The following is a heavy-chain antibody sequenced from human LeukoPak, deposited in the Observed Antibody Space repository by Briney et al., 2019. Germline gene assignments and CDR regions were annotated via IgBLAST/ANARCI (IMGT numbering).Heavy chain of an antibody. D-gene: IGHD6-6*01. CDR3: ARDRQGDYMDV. V-gene: IGHV3-7*01. J-gene: IGHJ6*03. CDR1: GFNLKSYW. CDR2: IKQDGTEK. Sequence: GGSLRLSCAASGFNLKSYWMSWVRQAPGKGLEWAANIKQDGTEKNYVDSVKGRFIISRDNTKKSLYLQMNGLRAEDTAVYYCARDRQGDYMDVWGKGTTVAVSS.